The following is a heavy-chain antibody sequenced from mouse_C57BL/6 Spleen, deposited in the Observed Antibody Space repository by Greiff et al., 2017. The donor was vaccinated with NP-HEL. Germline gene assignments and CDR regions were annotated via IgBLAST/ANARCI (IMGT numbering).Heavy chain of an antibody. J-gene: IGHJ3*01. V-gene: IGHV1-42*01. CDR3: ARRGFYYYGSSYWFAY. D-gene: IGHD1-1*01. Sequence: EVMLVESGPELVKPGASVKISCKASGYSFTGYYMNWVKQSPEKSLEWIGEINPSTGGTTYNQKFKAKATLTVDKSSSTAYMQLKSLTSEDSAVYYCARRGFYYYGSSYWFAYWGQGTLVTVSA. CDR2: INPSTGGT. CDR1: GYSFTGYY.